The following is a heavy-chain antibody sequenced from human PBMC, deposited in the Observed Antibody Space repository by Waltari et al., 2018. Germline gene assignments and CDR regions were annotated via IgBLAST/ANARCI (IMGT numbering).Heavy chain of an antibody. CDR1: GFSLSTSGVG. Sequence: QITLKESGPTLVKPTQTLTLTCTFSGFSLSTSGVGVGWIRQPPGKTLEWLALIYWNDDKRYSPSLKSRLTITKDTSKNQVVLTMTNMDPVDTATYYCAHSKRDSSGWPRGLFDYWGQGTLVTVSS. CDR2: IYWNDDK. J-gene: IGHJ4*02. D-gene: IGHD6-19*01. CDR3: AHSKRDSSGWPRGLFDY. V-gene: IGHV2-5*01.